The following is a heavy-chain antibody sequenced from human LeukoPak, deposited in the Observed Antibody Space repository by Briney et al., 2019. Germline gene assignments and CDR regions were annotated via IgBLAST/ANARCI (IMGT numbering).Heavy chain of an antibody. J-gene: IGHJ5*02. CDR1: GGSISSSSYY. CDR3: ARRSMIVAGRGSWFDP. V-gene: IGHV4-39*07. CDR2: IYYSGST. Sequence: ASETLSLTCTVSGGSISSSSYYWGWIRQPPGKGLEWIGSIYYSGSTYYNPSLKSRVTISVDTSKNQFSLKLSSVTAADTAVYYCARRSMIVAGRGSWFDPWGQGTLVTVSS. D-gene: IGHD3-22*01.